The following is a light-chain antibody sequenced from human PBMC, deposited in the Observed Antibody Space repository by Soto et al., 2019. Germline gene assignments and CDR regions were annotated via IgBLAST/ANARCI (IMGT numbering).Light chain of an antibody. J-gene: IGLJ2*01. V-gene: IGLV1-40*01. CDR1: SSNIGAGYD. CDR3: QSYDSSRSGSV. CDR2: GNS. Sequence: QSVLTQSPSVSGAPGQRVTISCTGSSSNIGAGYDVHWYHQLPGTAPKLLIYGNSNRPSGVPDRFSGSKSGTSASLAITGLQAEDEADYYCQSYDSSRSGSVFGGGTKLTVL.